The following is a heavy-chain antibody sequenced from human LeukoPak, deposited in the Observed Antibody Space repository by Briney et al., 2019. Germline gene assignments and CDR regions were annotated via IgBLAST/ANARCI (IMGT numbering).Heavy chain of an antibody. Sequence: GGSLRLSCAASGFTFSSYEMNWVRQAPGKGLEWVSYISSSGSTIYYADSVKGRFTISRDNAKNSLYLHMSSLRVEDTAAYYCAKERGCSGGSCARTPDYWGQGTLVTVSS. CDR3: AKERGCSGGSCARTPDY. CDR1: GFTFSSYE. CDR2: ISSSGSTI. D-gene: IGHD2-15*01. J-gene: IGHJ4*02. V-gene: IGHV3-48*03.